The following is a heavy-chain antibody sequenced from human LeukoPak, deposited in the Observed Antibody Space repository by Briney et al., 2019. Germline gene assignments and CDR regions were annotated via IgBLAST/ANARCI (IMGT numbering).Heavy chain of an antibody. CDR3: AQTQGIRFSSLEFDT. CDR1: VYTFTGYY. CDR2: INPNSGGT. Sequence: GASVKVACKASVYTFTGYYLHWVRQAPGQGLEWVGWINPNSGGTTSAQRFQGRVTMTRDTSSSTAYMELRRLRSDDTATYYCAQTQGIRFSSLEFDTWGQGTLVTVSS. D-gene: IGHD5-18*01. V-gene: IGHV1-2*02. J-gene: IGHJ4*02.